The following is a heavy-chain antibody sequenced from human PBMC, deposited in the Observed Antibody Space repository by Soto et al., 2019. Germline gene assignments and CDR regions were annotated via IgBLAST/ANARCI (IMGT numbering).Heavy chain of an antibody. CDR3: ARSEQWLTT. Sequence: SQTLSLTCAILGDSVSSNSAAWNWIRQSPSRGLEWLGRTYFRSKWHYGYAVSVRSRITIKPDTSKNQFSLQLNSVTPEDTAVYYCARSEQWLTTWGQGTLVTVS. CDR1: GDSVSSNSAA. J-gene: IGHJ5*02. CDR2: TYFRSKWHY. V-gene: IGHV6-1*01. D-gene: IGHD6-19*01.